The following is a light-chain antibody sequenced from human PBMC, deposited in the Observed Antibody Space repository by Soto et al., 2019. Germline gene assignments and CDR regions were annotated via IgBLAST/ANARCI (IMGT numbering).Light chain of an antibody. CDR1: SGHNSYA. CDR3: QTWRTDIRV. Sequence: QSVLTQPPSASASLGASVKLTCTLSSGHNSYAIAWHQQQPEKGPRYLVKLNSDGSHSKKDGIPDRFSGSSSGAERYLTISTVQSEDEADYFRQTWRTDIRVFGGGTPLTVL. V-gene: IGLV4-69*01. J-gene: IGLJ3*02. CDR2: LNSDGSH.